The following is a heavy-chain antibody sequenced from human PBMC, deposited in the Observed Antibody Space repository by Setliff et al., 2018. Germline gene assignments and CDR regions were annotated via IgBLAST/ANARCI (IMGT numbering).Heavy chain of an antibody. CDR3: ARDPQKTGDGKHAFDI. D-gene: IGHD7-27*01. Sequence: ASVKVSCKASGYTFTGYYMHWVRQAPGQGLEWMGWINPNSGGTNYAQKFQGRVTMTRDTSISTAYMELSRLRSDDTAVYYCARDPQKTGDGKHAFDIWGQGTMVTVSS. CDR1: GYTFTGYY. V-gene: IGHV1-2*02. J-gene: IGHJ3*02. CDR2: INPNSGGT.